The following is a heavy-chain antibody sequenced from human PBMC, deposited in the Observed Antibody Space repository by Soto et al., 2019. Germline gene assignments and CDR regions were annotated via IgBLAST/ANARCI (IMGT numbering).Heavy chain of an antibody. J-gene: IGHJ5*02. Sequence: PSETLSLTCTVSGGSITSSSHFWGWVRQPPGKGLEWIGTIYFTGNTYYTPSLKSRLTMSIDTSKNEFSLRLNSVTAADTAVYYCAVQTFTIAAASYGRSNWFDPWGPGTLVTVSS. CDR3: AVQTFTIAAASYGRSNWFDP. D-gene: IGHD6-25*01. V-gene: IGHV4-39*01. CDR2: IYFTGNT. CDR1: GGSITSSSHF.